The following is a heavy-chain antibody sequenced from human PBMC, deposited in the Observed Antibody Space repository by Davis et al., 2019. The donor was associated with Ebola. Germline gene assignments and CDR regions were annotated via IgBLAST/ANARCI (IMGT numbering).Heavy chain of an antibody. Sequence: GESLKISCAASGFTLNNCGMNWVRQAPGKGLEWVSGINSGGTFYADSVKGRFTISRDNSKNTLYLQMNSLRAEDTAVFYCAKRATVKVAGANYYNAMDVWGKGTTVTVSS. CDR3: AKRATVKVAGANYYNAMDV. V-gene: IGHV3-23*01. J-gene: IGHJ6*04. D-gene: IGHD6-19*01. CDR1: GFTLNNCG. CDR2: INSGGT.